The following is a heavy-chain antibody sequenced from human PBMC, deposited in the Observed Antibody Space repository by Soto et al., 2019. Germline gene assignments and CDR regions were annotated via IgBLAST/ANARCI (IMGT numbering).Heavy chain of an antibody. V-gene: IGHV1-58*02. J-gene: IGHJ4*02. CDR2: IVVGSGNT. Sequence: SVKVSCKASGFTFTSSAMQWVRQARGQRLEWIGWIVVGSGNTNYAQKFQERVTITRDMSTSTAYMELSSLRSEDTAVYYCAADSSPYYYDSSGYSQGFDYWGQGTLVTVS. D-gene: IGHD3-22*01. CDR3: AADSSPYYYDSSGYSQGFDY. CDR1: GFTFTSSA.